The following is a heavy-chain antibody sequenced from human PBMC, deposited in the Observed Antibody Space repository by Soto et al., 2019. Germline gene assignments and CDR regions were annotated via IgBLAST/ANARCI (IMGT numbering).Heavy chain of an antibody. CDR1: GYSFTSYW. D-gene: IGHD2-2*01. CDR3: ARQRIVVPAAGRYYYYGMDV. J-gene: IGHJ6*02. CDR2: IDPSDSYT. Sequence: GESLKISCKGSGYSFTSYWISWVRQMPGKGLEWMGRIDPSDSYTNYSPSFQGHVTISADKSISTPYLQWSSLKASDTAMYYCARQRIVVPAAGRYYYYGMDVWGQGTTVPLSS. V-gene: IGHV5-10-1*01.